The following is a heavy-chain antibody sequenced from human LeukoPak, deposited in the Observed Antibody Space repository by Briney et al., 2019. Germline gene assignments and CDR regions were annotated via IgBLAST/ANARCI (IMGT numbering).Heavy chain of an antibody. CDR1: GVSVDNYY. CDR2: IYYSGST. V-gene: IGHV4-59*02. D-gene: IGHD6-25*01. CDR3: ARGSGWFVY. J-gene: IGHJ5*01. Sequence: SETLSLTCTVSGVSVDNYYWSWVRQPPGKGLEWIGYIYYSGSTNYNPSLKSRVTISVDTSKNQFSLKMSSVTAADTAVYYCARGSGWFVYWGQGTLVTVSS.